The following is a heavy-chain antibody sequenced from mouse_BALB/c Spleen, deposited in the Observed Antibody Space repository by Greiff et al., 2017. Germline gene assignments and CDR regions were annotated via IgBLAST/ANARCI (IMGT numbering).Heavy chain of an antibody. CDR2: IWGDGST. D-gene: IGHD2-3*01. Sequence: QVQLKESGPGLVAPSQSLSITCTVSGFSLTGYGVNWVRQPPGKGLEWLGMIWGDGSTDYNSALKSRLSISKDNSTSQVFLKMNSLQTDDTARYYCARARYDGYYGFDYWGQGTTLTVSS. CDR3: ARARYDGYYGFDY. V-gene: IGHV2-6-7*01. CDR1: GFSLTGYG. J-gene: IGHJ2*01.